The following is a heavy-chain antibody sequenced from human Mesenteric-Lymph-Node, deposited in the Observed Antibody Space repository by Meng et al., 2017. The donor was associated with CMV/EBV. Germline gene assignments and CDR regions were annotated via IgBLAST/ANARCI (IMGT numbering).Heavy chain of an antibody. D-gene: IGHD2-2*01. Sequence: SGPTLVKPTQTLTLTCTFSGFPLSTSGVGVGWIRQPPGKALEWLALIYWNDDKRYSPSLKSRVTITKDTSKNQVVLTMTNMDPVDTATYYCAHRRGTYYCSSTSCYAGFDPWGQGTLVTVSS. CDR3: AHRRGTYYCSSTSCYAGFDP. V-gene: IGHV2-5*01. CDR1: GFPLSTSGVG. J-gene: IGHJ5*02. CDR2: IYWNDDK.